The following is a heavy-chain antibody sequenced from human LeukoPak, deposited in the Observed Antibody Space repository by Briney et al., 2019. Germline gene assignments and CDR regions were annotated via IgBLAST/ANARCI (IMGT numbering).Heavy chain of an antibody. J-gene: IGHJ3*02. Sequence: GASVKVSCKASGHTFTSYDINWVRQATGQGLEWMGWMNPNSGNTGYAQKFQGRVTMTRNTSISTAYMELSSLRSEDTAVYYCARFIAVAGTHDAFDIWGQGTMVTVSS. CDR2: MNPNSGNT. CDR3: ARFIAVAGTHDAFDI. V-gene: IGHV1-8*01. D-gene: IGHD6-19*01. CDR1: GHTFTSYD.